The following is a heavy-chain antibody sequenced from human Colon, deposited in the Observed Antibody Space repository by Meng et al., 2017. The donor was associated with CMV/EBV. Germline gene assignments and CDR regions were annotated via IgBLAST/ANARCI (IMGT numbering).Heavy chain of an antibody. Sequence: GGSLRLSCAASGFIFSKYAMNWFRQAPGKGLEWVSSISASGGDTYYSDSVKGRFIISRDNSENALYLQMNSLRGDDTAVYYCAPPTLRDVTYWGPGALVTVSS. J-gene: IGHJ4*02. CDR2: ISASGGDT. CDR1: GFIFSKYA. CDR3: APPTLRDVTY. V-gene: IGHV3-23*01. D-gene: IGHD5-24*01.